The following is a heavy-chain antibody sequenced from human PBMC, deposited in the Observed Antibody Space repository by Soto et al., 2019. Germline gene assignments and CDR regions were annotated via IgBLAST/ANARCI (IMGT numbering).Heavy chain of an antibody. J-gene: IGHJ6*02. Sequence: SETLSLTCTVSGGSISSGGYYWSWIRQHPGKGLEWIGYIYYSGSTYYNPSLKSRVTISVDTSKNQFSLKLSSVTAADTAVYYCARDRGITMVRGVQRLAGNYYGMDVWGQGTTVTVSS. D-gene: IGHD3-10*01. CDR3: ARDRGITMVRGVQRLAGNYYGMDV. V-gene: IGHV4-31*03. CDR2: IYYSGST. CDR1: GGSISSGGYY.